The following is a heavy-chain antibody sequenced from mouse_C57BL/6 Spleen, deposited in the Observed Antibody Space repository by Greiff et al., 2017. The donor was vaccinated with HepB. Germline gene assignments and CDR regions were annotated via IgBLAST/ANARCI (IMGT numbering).Heavy chain of an antibody. CDR2: IYPGDGDT. CDR1: GYAFSSYW. CDR3: ARITTVSYYAMDY. J-gene: IGHJ4*01. D-gene: IGHD1-1*01. Sequence: VKLMESGAELVKPGASVKISCKASGYAFSSYWMNWVKQRPGKGLEWIGQIYPGDGDTNYNGKFKGKATLTADKSSSTAYMQLSSLTSEDSAVYFCARITTVSYYAMDYWGQGTSVTVSS. V-gene: IGHV1-80*01.